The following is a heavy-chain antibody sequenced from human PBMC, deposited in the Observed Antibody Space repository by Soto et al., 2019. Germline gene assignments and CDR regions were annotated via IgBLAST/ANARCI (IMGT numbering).Heavy chain of an antibody. Sequence: EVQLLESGGGLVQPGGSLRLSCAASGFTFRTYAMSWVRQAPGEGLEWVSGIFGSGGGISYADSVKGRFSISRDNSKNMLYLQMQSLRAEDTAVYYCAKGLQRGGRWPFDLWGQGTLVTVSS. CDR2: IFGSGGGI. V-gene: IGHV3-23*01. CDR1: GFTFRTYA. CDR3: AKGLQRGGRWPFDL. J-gene: IGHJ4*02. D-gene: IGHD2-15*01.